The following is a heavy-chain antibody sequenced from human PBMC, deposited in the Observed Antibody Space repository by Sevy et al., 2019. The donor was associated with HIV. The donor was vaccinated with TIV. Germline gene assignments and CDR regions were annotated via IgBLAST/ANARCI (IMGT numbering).Heavy chain of an antibody. CDR1: GYTLTELS. CDR3: ASTRDYYDSSGYYFDY. V-gene: IGHV1-24*01. Sequence: ASVKVSCKVSGYTLTELSIHWVRQAPGKGLEWLVTFDPEDGKTIYAQNFQGRVTMTEEPSTDTTYMELSSLRSEDTAVYYCASTRDYYDSSGYYFDYWGQGTLVTVSS. D-gene: IGHD3-22*01. CDR2: FDPEDGKT. J-gene: IGHJ4*02.